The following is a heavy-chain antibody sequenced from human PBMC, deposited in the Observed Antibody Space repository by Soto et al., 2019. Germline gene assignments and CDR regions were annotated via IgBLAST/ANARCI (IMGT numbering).Heavy chain of an antibody. Sequence: GGSLRLSCAASGFTFSDHYMDWVRQAPGKGLEWVGRSRNKANSYTTEYAASVKGRFTVSRDESKNSLYLQMNSLKTEDTAVYYCSRLPYHNSRYYQDYWGQGTPVTVSS. CDR3: SRLPYHNSRYYQDY. CDR2: SRNKANSYTT. J-gene: IGHJ4*02. V-gene: IGHV3-72*01. D-gene: IGHD3-22*01. CDR1: GFTFSDHY.